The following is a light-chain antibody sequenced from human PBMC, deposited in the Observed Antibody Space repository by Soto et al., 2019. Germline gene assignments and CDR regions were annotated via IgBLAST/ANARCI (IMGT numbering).Light chain of an antibody. CDR2: DVS. CDR3: TSYTSSGTVV. Sequence: QSALTQPASVSGSPGQSITISCTGTGSDVGGYNYVSWFQQRPGKAPKLMIYDVSNRPSGVSNRFSGSKSGNTASLTISGLQAEDEADYYCTSYTSSGTVVFGGGTKLTVL. CDR1: GSDVGGYNY. V-gene: IGLV2-14*01. J-gene: IGLJ2*01.